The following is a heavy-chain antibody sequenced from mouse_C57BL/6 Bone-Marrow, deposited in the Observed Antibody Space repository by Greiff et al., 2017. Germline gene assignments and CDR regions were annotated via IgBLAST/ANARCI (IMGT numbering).Heavy chain of an antibody. J-gene: IGHJ3*02. CDR1: GYTFTGYW. CDR3: ATYSNGEL. Sequence: KLSCKATGYTFTGYWIEWVKPRPGHGLEWIGEVLPGSGSTNYNEKFKCKATFTADTSTNTAYMHLSSLTTEDAAIYSCATYSNGELWGQGTLVTVSA. V-gene: IGHV1-9*01. CDR2: VLPGSGST. D-gene: IGHD2-5*01.